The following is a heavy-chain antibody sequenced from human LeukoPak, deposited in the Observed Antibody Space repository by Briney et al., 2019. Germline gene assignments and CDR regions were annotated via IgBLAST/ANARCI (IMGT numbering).Heavy chain of an antibody. Sequence: PSETLSLTCTVSGGSINNYYWSWIRQPPGKGLEWIGYIYYSGSTNYNPSLKSRVTISVDTSKNQFSLKLSSVTAADTAVYYCARAETPRYYDFWSGYYHHYGMDVWGQGTTVTVSS. D-gene: IGHD3-3*01. J-gene: IGHJ6*02. CDR2: IYYSGST. V-gene: IGHV4-59*01. CDR1: GGSINNYY. CDR3: ARAETPRYYDFWSGYYHHYGMDV.